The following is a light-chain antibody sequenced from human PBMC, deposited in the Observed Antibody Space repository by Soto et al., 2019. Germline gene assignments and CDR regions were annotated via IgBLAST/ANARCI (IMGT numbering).Light chain of an antibody. CDR1: QSLLYSSNNKNY. V-gene: IGKV4-1*01. Sequence: DIVMTQSPDSLTVSLGERATINCKSSQSLLYSSNNKNYLAWYQQKPGQPPKLLIYWASTRESGVPDRFSGSGSGTDFTLTINSLQAEDAAVYYCQQYYSSPWTFGQGTKVEIK. J-gene: IGKJ1*01. CDR2: WAS. CDR3: QQYYSSPWT.